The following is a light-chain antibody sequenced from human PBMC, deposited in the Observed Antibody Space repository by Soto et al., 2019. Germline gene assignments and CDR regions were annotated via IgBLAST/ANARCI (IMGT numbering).Light chain of an antibody. J-gene: IGKJ1*01. V-gene: IGKV1-5*01. CDR1: QSISSW. CDR2: DAS. Sequence: DIQMTQSPSTLSASVGDRVTITCRASQSISSWLAWYQQKPGKAPKLLIYDASSLESGVPSRFSGSGSGTEFTLTISSLQPDDFATYYCQQYNSHWTFGQGTQLDI. CDR3: QQYNSHWT.